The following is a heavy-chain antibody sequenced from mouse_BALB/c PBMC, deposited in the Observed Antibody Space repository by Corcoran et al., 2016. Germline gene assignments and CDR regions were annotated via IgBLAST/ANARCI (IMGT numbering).Heavy chain of an antibody. CDR2: IFPGSGNT. CDR1: GYSFTSYY. D-gene: IGHD3-2*01. V-gene: IGHV1-66*01. J-gene: IGHJ2*01. CDR3: AKTARATYYFDY. Sequence: QVQLQQSGPELVKPGASVKISCKASGYSFTSYYIHWVKQRPGQGLDWMGWIFPGSGNTKYNEKFKGKATLTADTSSSTAYMQLSSLTSEDSAVYFCAKTARATYYFDYWGQGTTLTVSS.